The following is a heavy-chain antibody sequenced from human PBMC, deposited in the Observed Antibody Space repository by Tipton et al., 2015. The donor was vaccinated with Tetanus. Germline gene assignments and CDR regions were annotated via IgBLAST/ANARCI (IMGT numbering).Heavy chain of an antibody. J-gene: IGHJ6*02. Sequence: AVSGFTFSDYYMSWIRQAPGQGLEWVSYISSSSSYTNYADSVKGRFTISRDNAKNSLYLQMNSLRAEDTAVYYCARDLQRGYSYGWGYYYYGMDVWGQGTTVTVSS. CDR3: ARDLQRGYSYGWGYYYYGMDV. D-gene: IGHD5-18*01. CDR1: GFTFSDYY. V-gene: IGHV3-11*06. CDR2: ISSSSSYT.